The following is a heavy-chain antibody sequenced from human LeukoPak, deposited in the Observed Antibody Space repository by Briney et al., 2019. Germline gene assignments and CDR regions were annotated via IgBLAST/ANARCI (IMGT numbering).Heavy chain of an antibody. CDR2: IYYSGST. V-gene: IGHV4-59*01. CDR3: ARAGLTFGAFDP. CDR1: RGSMSSYY. Sequence: SETLSLTCTVSRGSMSSYYWSWIRQPPGKGLEYIGCIYYSGSTNYNPSLKSRVTISVDTSKNQFSLTLSSVTAADTAMYYCARAGLTFGAFDPWGQGTLVTVSS. D-gene: IGHD3/OR15-3a*01. J-gene: IGHJ5*02.